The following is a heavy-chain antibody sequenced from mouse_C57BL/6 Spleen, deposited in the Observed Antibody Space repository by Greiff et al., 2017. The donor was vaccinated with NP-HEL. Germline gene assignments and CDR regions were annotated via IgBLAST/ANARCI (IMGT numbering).Heavy chain of an antibody. J-gene: IGHJ1*03. CDR3: ARGTIYDYWYFDV. CDR2: IYPGSGNT. V-gene: IGHV1-66*01. CDR1: GYSFTSYY. D-gene: IGHD2-3*01. Sequence: QVQLKESGPELVKPGASVKISCKASGYSFTSYYIHWVKQRPGQGLEWIGWIYPGSGNTKYNEKFKGKATLTADTSSSTAYMQLSSLTSEDSAVYYCARGTIYDYWYFDVWGTGTTVTVSS.